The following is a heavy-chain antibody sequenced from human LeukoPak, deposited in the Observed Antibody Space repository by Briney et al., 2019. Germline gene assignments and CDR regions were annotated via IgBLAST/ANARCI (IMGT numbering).Heavy chain of an antibody. CDR2: NTWDERK. CDR1: GFSFDDYT. J-gene: IGHJ6*03. CDR3: AKHHQARYRGDYMDV. Sequence: GGSLRLSCAASGFSFDDYTMHWVRQAPGRGLECVSLNTWDERKYYADSVRGRFSISRDKSKNSLYLEMKSLRPEDTALYYCAKHHQARYRGDYMDVWGKGTTVTVSS. D-gene: IGHD1-14*01. V-gene: IGHV3-43*01.